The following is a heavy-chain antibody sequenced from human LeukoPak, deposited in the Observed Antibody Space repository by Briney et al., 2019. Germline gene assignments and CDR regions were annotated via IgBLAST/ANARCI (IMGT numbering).Heavy chain of an antibody. CDR1: GYTLTELS. CDR2: VDPEDDET. J-gene: IGHJ4*02. V-gene: IGHV1-24*01. Sequence: ASVKVSCKVSGYTLTELSMHWVRQAPGKGLEWMLVVDPEDDETFYAQKFQGRVTMTEDTSTHTAYMELSSLRSEDTAVYYCATPAPSHYYDLRYYFDYWGQGTLVTVSS. D-gene: IGHD3-22*01. CDR3: ATPAPSHYYDLRYYFDY.